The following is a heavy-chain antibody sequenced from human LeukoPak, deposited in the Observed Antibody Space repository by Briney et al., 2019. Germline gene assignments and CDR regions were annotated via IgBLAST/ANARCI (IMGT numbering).Heavy chain of an antibody. J-gene: IGHJ5*02. D-gene: IGHD1-26*01. Sequence: ASVKVSCKASGYTFTSYVISWVRQAPGQGLEWMGWISAYNGNTNYAQKLQGRVTMTTDTSTSTAYMELRSLRSDDTAVYYCARDKLDRIVGATQGPQNWFDPWGQGTLVTVSS. CDR3: ARDKLDRIVGATQGPQNWFDP. CDR1: GYTFTSYV. CDR2: ISAYNGNT. V-gene: IGHV1-18*01.